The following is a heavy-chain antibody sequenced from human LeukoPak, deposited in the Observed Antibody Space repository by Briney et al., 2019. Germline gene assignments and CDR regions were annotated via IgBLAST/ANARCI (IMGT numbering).Heavy chain of an antibody. CDR2: IYTSGST. CDR3: ARNPSGVLNTYPIDI. D-gene: IGHD1-26*01. V-gene: IGHV4-61*02. J-gene: IGHJ3*02. Sequence: PSETLSLTCTVSGGSMSSGSYYWSWIRQPAGKGLEWIGRIYTSGSTNYNPSLKSRVTISVDTSKNQFSLKLSSVTAADTAVYYCARNPSGVLNTYPIDIWGQGTMVTVSS. CDR1: GGSMSSGSYY.